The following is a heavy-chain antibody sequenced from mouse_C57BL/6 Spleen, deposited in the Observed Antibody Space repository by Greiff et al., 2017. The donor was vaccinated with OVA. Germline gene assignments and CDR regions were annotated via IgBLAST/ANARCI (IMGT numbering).Heavy chain of an antibody. CDR1: GYTFTDYE. J-gene: IGHJ2*01. D-gene: IGHD1-2*01. CDR3: TRVDYYGLDD. CDR2: IDPETGGT. V-gene: IGHV1-15*01. Sequence: QVQLQQSGAELVRPGASVTLSCKASGYTFTDYEMHWVKQTPVHGLEWIGAIDPETGGTAYNQKFKGKAILTADKSSSTAYMELRSLTSEDSAVYYCTRVDYYGLDDWGQGTTLTVSS.